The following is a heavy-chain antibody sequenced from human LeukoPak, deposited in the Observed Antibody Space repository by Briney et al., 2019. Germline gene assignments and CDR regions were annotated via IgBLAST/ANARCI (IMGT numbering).Heavy chain of an antibody. CDR3: ARVHFCGSGRHYNWGY. CDR2: IHPNSGGT. CDR1: GYIFTGFY. D-gene: IGHD3-10*01. V-gene: IGHV1-2*02. J-gene: IGHJ4*02. Sequence: ASVKVSCKASGYIFTGFYILWVRQAAGQGLEWMGWIHPNSGGTNYLQKFQGRVTMTRDTCISTAYMELTRLRSDDTAVYCFARVHFCGSGRHYNWGYWGEGTMVTVS.